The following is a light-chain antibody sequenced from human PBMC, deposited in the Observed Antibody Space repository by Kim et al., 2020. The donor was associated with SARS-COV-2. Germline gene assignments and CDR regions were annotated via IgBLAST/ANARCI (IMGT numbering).Light chain of an antibody. CDR2: YVS. J-gene: IGKJ2*01. Sequence: SVTYKEKVTLTCRASQRINLKLNWYQQKADQSPKLVIKYVSQSMPGVPSRFSGSGSGTDFTLTINGLEAEDAATYFCQQSDSVPYTFGRGTKLEI. CDR3: QQSDSVPYT. V-gene: IGKV6-21*02. CDR1: QRINLK.